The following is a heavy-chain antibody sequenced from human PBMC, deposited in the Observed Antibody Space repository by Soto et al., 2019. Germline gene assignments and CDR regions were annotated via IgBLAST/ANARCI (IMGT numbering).Heavy chain of an antibody. CDR3: AREMAGLGGEYDY. V-gene: IGHV1-18*01. Sequence: QVQLVQSGAEVKNPGASVKVSCKTSGYTFTKYGVGWVRQAPGQGLEWMGWISGSSGNANYAEKVQGRITLTTDTSTSPAYIERRSLRSDDTAVYYCAREMAGLGGEYDYWGQGTLVTVSS. D-gene: IGHD3-16*01. CDR2: ISGSSGNA. CDR1: GYTFTKYG. J-gene: IGHJ4*02.